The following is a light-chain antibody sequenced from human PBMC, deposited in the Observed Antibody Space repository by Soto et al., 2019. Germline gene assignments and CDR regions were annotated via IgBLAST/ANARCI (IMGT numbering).Light chain of an antibody. CDR2: LAS. CDR1: QGLLNHNGYNC. CDR3: MQDLQTPQT. V-gene: IGKV2-28*01. J-gene: IGKJ1*01. Sequence: VMTHSPLPRLVTPGGAASISCSSMQGLLNHNGYNCLDWYLQKPGQSPQLLIYLASSRACGVPDRFSGSGSGTDFTLNISRVEAEDVGVYYCMQDLQTPQTFGQGTKVDIK.